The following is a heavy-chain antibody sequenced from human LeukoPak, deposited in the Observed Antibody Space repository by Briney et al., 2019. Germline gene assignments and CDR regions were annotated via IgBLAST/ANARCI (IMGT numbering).Heavy chain of an antibody. V-gene: IGHV3-21*05. Sequence: PGGSLRLSCAGSGFTFSSYEMNWVRQAPGKGLEWVSYISRSSSYTRYADSVRGRFTISRDNAKNSLYLQLNSLRAEDTAVYYCARVRYSSGWYKWDYWGQGTLVTVSS. CDR3: ARVRYSSGWYKWDY. J-gene: IGHJ4*02. CDR1: GFTFSSYE. D-gene: IGHD6-19*01. CDR2: ISRSSSYT.